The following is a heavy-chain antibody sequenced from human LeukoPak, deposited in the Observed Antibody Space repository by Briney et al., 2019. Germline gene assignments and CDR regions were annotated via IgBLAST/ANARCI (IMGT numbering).Heavy chain of an antibody. CDR1: GGSISSGGYY. CDR2: IYYSGST. CDR3: AGAPRSNYVFWDYYYYMDV. V-gene: IGHV4-31*03. Sequence: SQTLSLTCTVSGGSISSGGYYWSWIRQHPGKGLEWIGYIYYSGSTYYNPSLKSRVTISVDTSKNQFSLKLSSVTAADTAVYYCAGAPRSNYVFWDYYYYMDVWGKGTTVTVSS. D-gene: IGHD4-11*01. J-gene: IGHJ6*03.